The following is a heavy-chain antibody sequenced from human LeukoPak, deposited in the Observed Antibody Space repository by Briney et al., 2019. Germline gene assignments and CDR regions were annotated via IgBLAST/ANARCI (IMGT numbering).Heavy chain of an antibody. CDR2: ISGSGGST. J-gene: IGHJ3*02. CDR1: GFTFSSYA. V-gene: IGHV3-23*01. D-gene: IGHD5-18*01. Sequence: SGGSLRLSCAASGFTFSSYAMSWVRQAPGKGLEWVSAISGSGGSTYYADSVKGRFTISRDNSKNTLYLQMNSLRAEDTAVYYCAKPRTAMVTRDAFDIWGQGTMVTVSS. CDR3: AKPRTAMVTRDAFDI.